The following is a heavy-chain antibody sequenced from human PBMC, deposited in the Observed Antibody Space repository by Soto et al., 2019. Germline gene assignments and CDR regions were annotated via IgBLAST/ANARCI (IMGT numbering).Heavy chain of an antibody. CDR2: INHSGST. CDR3: ARGWRYCSGGSCYFDY. Sequence: SETLSLTCAFYGGSFSGYYWSWIRQPPGEGLEWIGEINHSGSTNYNPSLKSRVTISVDTSKNQFSLKLSSVTAADTAVYYCARGWRYCSGGSCYFDYWGQGTLVTVSS. V-gene: IGHV4-34*01. CDR1: GGSFSGYY. J-gene: IGHJ4*02. D-gene: IGHD2-15*01.